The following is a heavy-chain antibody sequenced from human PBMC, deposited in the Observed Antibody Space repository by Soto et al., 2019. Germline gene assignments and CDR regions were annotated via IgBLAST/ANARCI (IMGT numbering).Heavy chain of an antibody. D-gene: IGHD1-7*01. V-gene: IGHV3-73*01. CDR1: GFTFSSFW. J-gene: IGHJ5*02. CDR3: TRHADLYNWNYGGSNWFDP. CDR2: IRSKANSYAT. Sequence: GGSLRLSCAPSGFTFSSFWMHWVRQASGKGLEWVGRIRSKANSYATAYAASVKGRFTISRDDSKNTAYLQMNSLKTEDTAVYYCTRHADLYNWNYGGSNWFDPWGQGTLVTVSS.